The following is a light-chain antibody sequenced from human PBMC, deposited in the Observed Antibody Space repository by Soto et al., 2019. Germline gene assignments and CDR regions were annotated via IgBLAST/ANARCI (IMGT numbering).Light chain of an antibody. CDR2: EGT. CDR3: CSYAGSSTFV. V-gene: IGLV2-23*03. CDR1: SSDVGSYNL. J-gene: IGLJ2*01. Sequence: QSALTQPASVSGSPGRSITISCTGASSDVGSYNLVSWYQQHPGKAPKLIIYEGTKRPSGVSDRFSGSKSGNTASLTISGLQAEDGADYYCCSYAGSSTFVFGGGTKVTVL.